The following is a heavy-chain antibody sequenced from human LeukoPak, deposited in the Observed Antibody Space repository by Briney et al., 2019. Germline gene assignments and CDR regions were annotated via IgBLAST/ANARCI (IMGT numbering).Heavy chain of an antibody. Sequence: GGSLRLSCAASGFTFSSYWMSWVRQAPGKGLEWVANIKQDGSEKYYVDSVKGRFTISRDNAKNSLYLQMNSLRAEDTAVYYCARDGRGYSYGYRAFDIWGQGTMVTVSS. J-gene: IGHJ3*02. V-gene: IGHV3-7*01. CDR2: IKQDGSEK. CDR3: ARDGRGYSYGYRAFDI. D-gene: IGHD5-18*01. CDR1: GFTFSSYW.